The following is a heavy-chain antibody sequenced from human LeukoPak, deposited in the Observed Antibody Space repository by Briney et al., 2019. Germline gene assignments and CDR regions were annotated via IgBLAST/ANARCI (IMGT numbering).Heavy chain of an antibody. Sequence: SETLSLTCAVYGGSLSGNYWSWIRQPPGKGLEWIGEINRSGSTKYNPSLKSRVTISVDTSKNQLSLRLSSVTAADTAMYYCARGPADYNKLKPGDRDGYNYKSKRTPFDYWGQGTLVTVSS. CDR3: ARGPADYNKLKPGDRDGYNYKSKRTPFDY. CDR1: GGSLSGNY. J-gene: IGHJ4*02. V-gene: IGHV4-34*01. CDR2: INRSGST. D-gene: IGHD5-24*01.